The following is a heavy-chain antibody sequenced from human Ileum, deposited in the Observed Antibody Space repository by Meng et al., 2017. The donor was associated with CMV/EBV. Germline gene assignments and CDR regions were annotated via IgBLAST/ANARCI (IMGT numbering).Heavy chain of an antibody. CDR1: GGSISTYY. CDR3: AREENTVNQFEY. Sequence: QVHLEGSGPGLVKPSGTLSLPCAVLGGSISTYYWTWVRQPAGKGLEWIGRINAGGSTNDNPSLKSRVTMSVDTSKNQFSLKVTSVTAADTAVYYCAREENTVNQFEYWGQGTLVTVSS. D-gene: IGHD4-17*01. V-gene: IGHV4-4*07. CDR2: INAGGST. J-gene: IGHJ4*02.